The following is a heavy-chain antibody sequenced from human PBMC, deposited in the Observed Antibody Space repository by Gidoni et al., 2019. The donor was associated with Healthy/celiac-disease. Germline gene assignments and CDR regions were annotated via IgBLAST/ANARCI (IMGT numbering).Heavy chain of an antibody. CDR1: GFPFSSYG. J-gene: IGHJ4*02. V-gene: IGHV3-30*18. D-gene: IGHD6-19*01. CDR2: ISYDGSNK. Sequence: HVQLVESGGGVVQPGRSLRLSCPASGFPFSSYGMHWVRQASGKGLEWVAVISYDGSNKYYADSVKGRFTISRDNSKNTLYLQMNSLRAEDTAVYYCAKDHTEQWLGDYWGQGTLVTVSS. CDR3: AKDHTEQWLGDY.